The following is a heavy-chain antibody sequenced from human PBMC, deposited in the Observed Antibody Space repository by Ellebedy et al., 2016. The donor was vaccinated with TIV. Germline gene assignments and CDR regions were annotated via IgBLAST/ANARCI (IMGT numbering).Heavy chain of an antibody. CDR2: ISGSGRST. D-gene: IGHD6-13*01. Sequence: GESLKISXVVSGFTFNSYAMSWVRQAPGKGLECVSGISGSGRSTYYADSVKGRFTISRDNSKNTLYLQMNSLKAEDTAIYYCAKSLIAAPDALTPRFDYWGQGTLVTVSS. CDR1: GFTFNSYA. V-gene: IGHV3-23*01. CDR3: AKSLIAAPDALTPRFDY. J-gene: IGHJ4*02.